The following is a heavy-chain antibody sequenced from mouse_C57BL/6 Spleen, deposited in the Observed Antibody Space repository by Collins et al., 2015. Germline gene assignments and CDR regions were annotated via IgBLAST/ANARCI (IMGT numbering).Heavy chain of an antibody. CDR1: GNTFTDYY. J-gene: IGHJ3*01. Sequence: EVQLQQSGPELVKPGASVKISCKASGNTFTDYYMNWVKQSHGKSLEWIGDINLNNGGTSYNQKFKGKATLIVDKSSSTAYMELRSLTSEDSAVYYCARSVYYGNAWFAYWGQGTLVTVSA. D-gene: IGHD2-1*01. CDR3: ARSVYYGNAWFAY. V-gene: IGHV1-26*01. CDR2: INLNNGGT.